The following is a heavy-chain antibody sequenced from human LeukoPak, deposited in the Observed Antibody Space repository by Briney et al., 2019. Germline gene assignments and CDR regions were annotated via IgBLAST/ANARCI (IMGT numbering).Heavy chain of an antibody. CDR3: ATGNYYDSRGYYTFGH. CDR2: INGDGSTT. D-gene: IGHD3-22*01. J-gene: IGHJ4*02. CDR1: GFAFNKYW. V-gene: IGHV3-74*01. Sequence: PGGSLRLSCAASGFAFNKYWMHWVRQTPGKGLVWVSRINGDGSTTSYADSVKGGFTISRDNAKNPLYLQMSSLRAEDTAVYYCATGNYYDSRGYYTFGHWGQGTLVTVSS.